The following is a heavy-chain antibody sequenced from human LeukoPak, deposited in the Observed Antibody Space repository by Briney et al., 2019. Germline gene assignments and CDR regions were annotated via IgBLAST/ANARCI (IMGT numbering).Heavy chain of an antibody. D-gene: IGHD2-8*01. Sequence: GGSLRLSCAASGFPFSSAWMSWVRQAPGKGLEWVGRIKSRTDGGTTDHAASVKGRFTISRDDSENTVYLQMNSLKTKDTAVYYCTTNTAPRMWGQGTLVTVSS. CDR2: IKSRTDGGTT. V-gene: IGHV3-15*01. CDR3: TTNTAPRM. CDR1: GFPFSSAW. J-gene: IGHJ4*02.